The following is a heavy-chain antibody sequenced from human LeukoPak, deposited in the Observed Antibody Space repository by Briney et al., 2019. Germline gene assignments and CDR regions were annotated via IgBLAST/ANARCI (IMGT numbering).Heavy chain of an antibody. CDR1: GDSISRSSYY. D-gene: IGHD2-8*02. CDR2: IYYSGST. CDR3: ARHRRSTTGSEEYDY. V-gene: IGHV4-39*01. Sequence: SETLSLTCTVSGDSISRSSYYWAWIRQPPGKGLEWIGSIYYSGSTYYNPSLKSRVTISVDTSKNQFSLKVSSVTAADTAVYYCARHRRSTTGSEEYDYWGQGALVTVSS. J-gene: IGHJ4*02.